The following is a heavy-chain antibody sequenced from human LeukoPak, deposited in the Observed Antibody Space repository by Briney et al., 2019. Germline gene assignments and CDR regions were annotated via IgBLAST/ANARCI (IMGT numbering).Heavy chain of an antibody. CDR1: GGSISTYY. V-gene: IGHV4-59*01. Sequence: AETLSLTCTVSGGSISTYYRSWIRQPPGKGLDLSGFFYYMGSTNYNPSLKSRVSISIDTSKNQLSLKLGSVTAADTDVYYCARGQVVRGVSFDYWGQGTLVTVSS. CDR3: ARGQVVRGVSFDY. D-gene: IGHD3-10*01. J-gene: IGHJ4*02. CDR2: FYYMGST.